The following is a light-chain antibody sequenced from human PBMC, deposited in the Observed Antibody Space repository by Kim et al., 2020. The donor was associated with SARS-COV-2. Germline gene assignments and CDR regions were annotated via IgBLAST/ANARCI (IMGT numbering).Light chain of an antibody. CDR1: QSVRSNY. CDR2: GAS. V-gene: IGKV3-20*01. Sequence: EIVLTQSPGTLSLSPGERATLSCRASQSVRSNYLAWYQQKPGQAPRLLIYGASSRATGIPDRFSGSGSGTDFTLTISRLEPEDFAVYYCQQYGCSPPYTFGQGTKLEI. CDR3: QQYGCSPPYT. J-gene: IGKJ2*01.